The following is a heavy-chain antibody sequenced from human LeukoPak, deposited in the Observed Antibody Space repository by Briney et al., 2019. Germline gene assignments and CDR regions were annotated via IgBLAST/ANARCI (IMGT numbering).Heavy chain of an antibody. V-gene: IGHV4-59*01. CDR1: GGSISSYY. Sequence: SETLSLTCTVSGGSISSYYWSWIRQPPGKGLEWIGYIYYSGSTNYNPSLKSRVTISVDTSKNQFSLKLSSVTAADTAVYYCARDVVAAASTAGDRFDPWGQGTLVTVSS. D-gene: IGHD6-13*01. J-gene: IGHJ5*02. CDR2: IYYSGST. CDR3: ARDVVAAASTAGDRFDP.